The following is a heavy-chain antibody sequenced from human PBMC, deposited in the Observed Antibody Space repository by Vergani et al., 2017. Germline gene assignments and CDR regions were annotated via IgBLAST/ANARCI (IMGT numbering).Heavy chain of an antibody. V-gene: IGHV4-34*01. J-gene: IGHJ6*02. CDR2: INHSGST. Sequence: QVQLQQWGAGLLKPSETLSLTCAVYGGSFSGYYWSWIRQPPGKGLEWIGEINHSGSTNYNPSLKSRVTISVDTSKNQFSLKLSSVTAADTAVYYCARINGVLXWFGELSRHYGMDVWGQGTTVTVSS. D-gene: IGHD3-10*01. CDR1: GGSFSGYY. CDR3: ARINGVLXWFGELSRHYGMDV.